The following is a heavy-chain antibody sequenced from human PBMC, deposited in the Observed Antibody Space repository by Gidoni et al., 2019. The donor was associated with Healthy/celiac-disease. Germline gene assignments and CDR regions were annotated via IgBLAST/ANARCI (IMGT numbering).Heavy chain of an antibody. CDR3: AKDFTGSMIA. J-gene: IGHJ3*01. Sequence: QVQLVESGGGVVQPGRSLRLSCAASGFTFSSYGMHWVRQAPGKGLEWVAVISYDGSNKYYADSVKGRFTISRDNSKNTLYLQMNSLRAEDTAVYYCAKDFTGSMIAWGQGTMVTVSS. V-gene: IGHV3-30*18. D-gene: IGHD3-22*01. CDR2: ISYDGSNK. CDR1: GFTFSSYG.